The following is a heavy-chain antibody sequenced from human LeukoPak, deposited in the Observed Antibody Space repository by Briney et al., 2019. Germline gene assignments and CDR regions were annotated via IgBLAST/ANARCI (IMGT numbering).Heavy chain of an antibody. V-gene: IGHV3-23*01. CDR1: GFTFSSYA. CDR2: ISGSGGST. Sequence: GGSLRLSCAASGFTFSSYAMSWVRQAPGKGLEWVSAISGSGGSTYYADSVKGRFTISRDNSKNTLYLQMNSLRAEDTAGYYCAKDPEVSRGFDYWGQGTPVTVSS. D-gene: IGHD3-16*01. CDR3: AKDPEVSRGFDY. J-gene: IGHJ4*02.